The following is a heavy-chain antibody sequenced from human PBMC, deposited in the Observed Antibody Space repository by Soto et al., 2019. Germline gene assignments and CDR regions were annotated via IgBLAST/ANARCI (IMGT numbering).Heavy chain of an antibody. J-gene: IGHJ5*02. V-gene: IGHV2-5*02. CDR2: IYWDDDK. CDR3: VHANDFLSGTNWFDP. CDR1: GFSLSTSGVG. Sequence: QITLKESGPTLVKPTQTLTLTCSFSGFSLSTSGVGVGWIRQPPGKALEWLALIYWDDDKRYSPSLKSRLTITKDTSKNQVVLTMTKMDPVDTATYYCVHANDFLSGTNWFDPWGQGPLVTVSS. D-gene: IGHD3-3*01.